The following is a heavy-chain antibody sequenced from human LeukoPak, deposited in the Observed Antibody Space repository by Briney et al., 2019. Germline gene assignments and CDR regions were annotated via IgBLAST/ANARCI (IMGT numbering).Heavy chain of an antibody. V-gene: IGHV3-7*03. CDR2: IMQDGGSK. Sequence: PGGSLRLSCAASGVTFSSYWMSWVRQAPGEGLEWVVDIMQDGGSKYYVDSVKGRFTITRDNAKNTLYMQMSSLIAEAAAVYYCARDYPLAYCVPGEASSDYWGQGALVTVSS. D-gene: IGHD2-21*01. CDR1: GVTFSSYW. J-gene: IGHJ4*02. CDR3: ARDYPLAYCVPGEASSDY.